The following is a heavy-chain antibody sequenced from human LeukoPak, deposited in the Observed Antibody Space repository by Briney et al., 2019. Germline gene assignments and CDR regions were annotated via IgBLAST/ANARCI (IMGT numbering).Heavy chain of an antibody. CDR1: GFTFSSYA. CDR2: ISYDGSKK. J-gene: IGHJ4*02. V-gene: IGHV3-30*04. CDR3: ARGVRGVVVAATVY. D-gene: IGHD2-15*01. Sequence: GGSLRLSCAASGFTFSSYAMHWVRQAPGKGLEWVAVISYDGSKKYYADSVKGRFTISRDNSKNTLYLQMNSLRAEDTAVYYCARGVRGVVVAATVYWGQGTLVTVSS.